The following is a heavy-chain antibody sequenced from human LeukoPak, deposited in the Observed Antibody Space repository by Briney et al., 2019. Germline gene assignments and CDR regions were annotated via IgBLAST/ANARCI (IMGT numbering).Heavy chain of an antibody. CDR2: IDHRGSS. V-gene: IGHV4-34*01. Sequence: KPSETLSLTCAVHGESFSAYFWSWIRQVPGKGLEWIGEIDHRGSSNYNPPLKSRATISVDTPKNHFSLSLTSVTAADTAVYYCATRSSTLAAARCFDDWGQGTVVTVSS. J-gene: IGHJ4*03. CDR3: ATRSSTLAAARCFDD. D-gene: IGHD6-6*01. CDR1: GESFSAYF.